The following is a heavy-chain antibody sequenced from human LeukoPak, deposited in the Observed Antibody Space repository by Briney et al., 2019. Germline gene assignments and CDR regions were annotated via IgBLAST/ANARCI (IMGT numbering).Heavy chain of an antibody. CDR2: ISGSARST. CDR3: AKSGSGTYSSVLDC. J-gene: IGHJ4*02. CDR1: GFTFASYA. V-gene: IGHV3-23*01. D-gene: IGHD3-10*01. Sequence: GGSLRLSCAASGFTFASYAMSWVRQAPGKGLEWVSGISGSARSTYYADSVKGRFTISRDNSKNTLYLEMNSLRAEDTAVYYCAKSGSGTYSSVLDCWGQGTLVTVSS.